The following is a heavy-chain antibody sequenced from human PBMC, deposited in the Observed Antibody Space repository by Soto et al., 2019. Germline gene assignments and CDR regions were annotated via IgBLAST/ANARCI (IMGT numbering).Heavy chain of an antibody. CDR2: IWYDGSNK. V-gene: IGHV3-33*01. J-gene: IGHJ3*02. CDR3: ARDFTIFGVVIAGDAFDI. Sequence: GGSLRLSCAASGFTFSSYGMHWVRQAPGKGLEWVAVIWYDGSNKYYADSVKGRFTISRDNSKNTLYLQMNSLRAEDTAVYYCARDFTIFGVVIAGDAFDIWGQGTMVTVSS. D-gene: IGHD3-3*01. CDR1: GFTFSSYG.